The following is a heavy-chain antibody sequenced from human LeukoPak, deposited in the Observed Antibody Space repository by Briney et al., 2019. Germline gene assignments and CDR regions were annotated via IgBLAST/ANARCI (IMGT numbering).Heavy chain of an antibody. J-gene: IGHJ4*02. CDR1: GFTFSSYA. Sequence: GGSLRLSCAASGFTFSSYAMHWVRQAPGKGLEWVAVISYDGSNKYYADSVKGRITISRDNSKNTLYLQMNGLRAEDTAVYYCARERADYGGNFFDYWGQGTLVTVSS. CDR2: ISYDGSNK. D-gene: IGHD4-23*01. V-gene: IGHV3-30-3*01. CDR3: ARERADYGGNFFDY.